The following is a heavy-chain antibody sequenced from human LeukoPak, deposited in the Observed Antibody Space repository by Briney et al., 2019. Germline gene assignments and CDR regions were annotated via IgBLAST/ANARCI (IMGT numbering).Heavy chain of an antibody. J-gene: IGHJ6*02. V-gene: IGHV4-39*07. D-gene: IGHD6-25*01. CDR3: AREAARLPYYYYGMDV. CDR2: IYYSGST. CDR1: GASISSSSYY. Sequence: SETLSLTFSVSGASISSSSYYWGWMRQPPGKGLEWIGSIYYSGSTYYNPSLKSRVTISVDTSKNQFSLKLRSVTAADTAVYYCAREAARLPYYYYGMDVWGQGTTVTVSS.